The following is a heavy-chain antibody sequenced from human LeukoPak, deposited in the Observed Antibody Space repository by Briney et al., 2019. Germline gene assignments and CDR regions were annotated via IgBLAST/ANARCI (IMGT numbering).Heavy chain of an antibody. V-gene: IGHV6-1*01. D-gene: IGHD6-6*01. J-gene: IGHJ6*02. CDR3: TRQRSTSTDYYGMDV. CDR2: TYYRSKWNN. Sequence: SQTLSLTCAISGDSFSSKSAAWNWIRQSPSRGLEWLGRTYYRSKWNNDYAVSVQNRITINPDTSKNQFSLQLKSATPEDTAVYYCTRQRSTSTDYYGMDVWGQGTTVTVSS. CDR1: GDSFSSKSAA.